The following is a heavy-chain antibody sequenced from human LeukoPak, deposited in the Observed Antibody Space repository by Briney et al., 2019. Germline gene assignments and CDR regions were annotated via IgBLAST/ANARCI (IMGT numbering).Heavy chain of an antibody. J-gene: IGHJ4*02. CDR3: ARGIKRITMIVVTSYFDY. V-gene: IGHV4-34*01. D-gene: IGHD3-22*01. CDR1: GGSFSGYY. Sequence: SETLSLTCTVSGGSFSGYYWSWIRQPPGKGLEWIGEINHSGSTNYNPSLKSRVTISVDTSKNQFSLKLSSVTAADTAVYYCARGIKRITMIVVTSYFDYWGQGTLVTVSS. CDR2: INHSGST.